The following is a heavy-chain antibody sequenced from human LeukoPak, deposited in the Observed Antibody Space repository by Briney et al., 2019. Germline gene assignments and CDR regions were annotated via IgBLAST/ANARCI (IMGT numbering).Heavy chain of an antibody. Sequence: SETLSLTCAVYGGSFSGYYWRWIRQPPGKGLEWIGEINHSGSTNYNPSLKSRVTTSVDTSKNQFSLKLSSVTAADTAVYYCASRDGYPNNYYFDYWGQGTLVTVSS. CDR3: ASRDGYPNNYYFDY. J-gene: IGHJ4*02. CDR2: INHSGST. CDR1: GGSFSGYY. D-gene: IGHD5-24*01. V-gene: IGHV4-34*01.